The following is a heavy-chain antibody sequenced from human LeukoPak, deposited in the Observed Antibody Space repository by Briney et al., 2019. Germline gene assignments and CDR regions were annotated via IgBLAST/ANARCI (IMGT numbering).Heavy chain of an antibody. D-gene: IGHD6-13*01. J-gene: IGHJ6*02. CDR1: GFSFSSYA. V-gene: IGHV3-23*01. CDR2: ISGSGGST. CDR3: AKVLRSGAAAGTYYYYYGMDV. Sequence: GGSLRLSCAASGFSFSSYAMSWVRQAPGKGLEWVSAISGSGGSTYYADSVKGRFTISRDNSKNTLYLQMNSLRAEDTAVYYCAKVLRSGAAAGTYYYYYGMDVWGQGTTVTVSS.